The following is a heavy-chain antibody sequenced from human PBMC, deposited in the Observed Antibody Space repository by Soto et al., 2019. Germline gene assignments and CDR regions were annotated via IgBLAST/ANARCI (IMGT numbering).Heavy chain of an antibody. J-gene: IGHJ6*03. CDR3: ARVMGHQMLHGHYYMDV. CDR1: GFTFSSYS. D-gene: IGHD2-2*01. Sequence: GGSLRLSCAASGFTFSSYSMNWVRQAPGKGLEWVSSISSSSSYIYYADSVKGRFTISRDNAKNSLYLQMNSLRAEDTAVYYCARVMGHQMLHGHYYMDVWGKGTTVTVSS. CDR2: ISSSSSYI. V-gene: IGHV3-21*01.